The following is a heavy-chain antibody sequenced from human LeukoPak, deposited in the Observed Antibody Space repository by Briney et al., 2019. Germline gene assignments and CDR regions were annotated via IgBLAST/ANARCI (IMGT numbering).Heavy chain of an antibody. CDR1: GFTFSSYA. D-gene: IGHD3-10*01. Sequence: PGGSLRLSCAASGFTFSSYAMSWVRQAPGKGLEWVSAISGSGGSTYYADSVKGRFTISRDNSKNTLYLQMNSLRAEDTAVYYCAKDRGTMVRGVSEYSGYWGQGTLVTVSS. V-gene: IGHV3-23*01. CDR2: ISGSGGST. J-gene: IGHJ4*02. CDR3: AKDRGTMVRGVSEYSGY.